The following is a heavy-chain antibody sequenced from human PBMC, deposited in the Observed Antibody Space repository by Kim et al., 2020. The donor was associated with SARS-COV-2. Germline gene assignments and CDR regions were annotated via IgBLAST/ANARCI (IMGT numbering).Heavy chain of an antibody. CDR1: GGTFSSYA. Sequence: SVKVSCKASGGTFSSYAISWVRQAPGQGLEWMGRIIPILGIANYAQKFQGRVTITADKSTSTAYMELSSLRSEDTAVYYCFALAARPGYSSSWPEGYWGQGTLVTVSS. V-gene: IGHV1-69*04. CDR2: IIPILGIA. D-gene: IGHD6-13*01. CDR3: FALAARPGYSSSWPEGY. J-gene: IGHJ4*02.